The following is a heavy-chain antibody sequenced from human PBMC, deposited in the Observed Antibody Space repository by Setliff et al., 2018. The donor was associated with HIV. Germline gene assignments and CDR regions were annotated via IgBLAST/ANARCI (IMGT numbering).Heavy chain of an antibody. CDR3: ARGKGVGGVVITGGLDV. CDR1: GHTFSNSD. CDR2: MNPDTGVA. J-gene: IGHJ6*04. Sequence: ASVKVSCKASGHTFSNSDIHWVRRATGQGLEWMGWMNPDTGVAGYALKFQGRVTMTRDTSISTAYMELSSLTSEDTAVYYCARGKGVGGVVITGGLDVRGKGTTVTVSS. D-gene: IGHD3-10*01. V-gene: IGHV1-8*01.